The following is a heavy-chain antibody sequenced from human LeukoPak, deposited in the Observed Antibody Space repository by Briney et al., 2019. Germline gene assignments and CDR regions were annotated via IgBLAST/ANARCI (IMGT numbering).Heavy chain of an antibody. CDR1: GFTFSSYG. CDR3: ARDFDYYYMDV. CDR2: ISGSGEST. V-gene: IGHV3-23*01. J-gene: IGHJ6*03. Sequence: GGSLRLSCAASGFTFSSYGMSWVRQAPGKGLEWVSAISGSGESTFYADSVKGRFTISRDNSKNTLYLQMNSLRVEDTAVYYCARDFDYYYMDVWGKGTTVTVSS.